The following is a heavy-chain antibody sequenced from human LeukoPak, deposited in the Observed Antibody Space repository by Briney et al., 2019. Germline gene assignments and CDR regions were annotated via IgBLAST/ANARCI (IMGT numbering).Heavy chain of an antibody. Sequence: GGSLRLSCAASGFTFRSYAMNWVRQAPGKGLEGVSVISDTGGSTYYAASVKGRFTISRDNSKNTLYLQMNSLRAEDTAVYYCAKTYYSDSFDYWGQGTLVTVSS. J-gene: IGHJ4*02. D-gene: IGHD3-22*01. CDR3: AKTYYSDSFDY. CDR2: ISDTGGST. V-gene: IGHV3-23*01. CDR1: GFTFRSYA.